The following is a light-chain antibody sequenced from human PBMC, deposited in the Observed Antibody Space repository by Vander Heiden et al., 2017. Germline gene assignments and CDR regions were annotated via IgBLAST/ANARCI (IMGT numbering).Light chain of an antibody. J-gene: IGKJ2*01. CDR2: GAS. V-gene: IGKV3-15*01. Sequence: EIVMTQSPATLSVSPGERATLSCRASQSVSSNLAWYQQKPVQGPRLLISGASTRATGVPARFSGSGSGTDFTLTISSLRSEDFAVYYCQQYHNWPPMYTFGQGTKLEIK. CDR3: QQYHNWPPMYT. CDR1: QSVSSN.